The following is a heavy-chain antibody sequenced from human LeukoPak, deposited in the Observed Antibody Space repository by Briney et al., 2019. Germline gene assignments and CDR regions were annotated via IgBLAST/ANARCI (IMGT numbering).Heavy chain of an antibody. CDR1: GFTVSSNY. CDR3: AKEGLKQQLVEGAHFDY. J-gene: IGHJ4*02. D-gene: IGHD6-13*01. V-gene: IGHV3-23*01. CDR2: ISGSGGST. Sequence: GGSLRLSCAASGFTVSSNYMSWVRQAPGKGLEWVSAISGSGGSTYYADSVKGRFTISRDNSKNTLYLQMNSLRAEDTAVYYCAKEGLKQQLVEGAHFDYWGQGTLVTVSS.